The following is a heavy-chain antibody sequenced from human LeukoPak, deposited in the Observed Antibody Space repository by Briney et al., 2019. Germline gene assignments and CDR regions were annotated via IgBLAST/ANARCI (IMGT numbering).Heavy chain of an antibody. D-gene: IGHD4-11*01. J-gene: IGHJ4*02. V-gene: IGHV4-34*01. Sequence: SETLSLTCAVYGGSFGGYYWSWIRQPPGKGLEWIGEINHSGSTNYNPSLKSRVTISVDTSKNQFSLKLSSVTAADTAVYYCARAKTVTTYYFDYWGQGTLVTVSS. CDR3: ARAKTVTTYYFDY. CDR2: INHSGST. CDR1: GGSFGGYY.